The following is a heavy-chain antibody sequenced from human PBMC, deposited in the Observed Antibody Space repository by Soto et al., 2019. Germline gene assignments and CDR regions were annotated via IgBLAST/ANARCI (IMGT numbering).Heavy chain of an antibody. V-gene: IGHV1-18*01. Sequence: GASVKGSCKASGYTFTNYAINWVRQAPGQGLEWMGWISAYNGNTNYAQKLQGRVTMTTDTSTTTAYMELRSLKSDDTAVYYCAREEYSRGWLVPWGQGSLVTVSS. D-gene: IGHD6-19*01. CDR3: AREEYSRGWLVP. CDR2: ISAYNGNT. CDR1: GYTFTNYA. J-gene: IGHJ5*02.